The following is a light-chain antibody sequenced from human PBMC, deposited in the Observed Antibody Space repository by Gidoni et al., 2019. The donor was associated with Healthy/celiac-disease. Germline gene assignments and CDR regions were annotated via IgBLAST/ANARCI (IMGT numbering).Light chain of an antibody. CDR2: DAS. CDR3: QQPGT. CDR1: QSVSSY. J-gene: IGKJ1*01. Sequence: ATLSCRASQSVSSYLAWYQQKPGQAPRLLIYDASNRATGIPARFSGSGSGTDFTLTISSLEPEDFAVYYCQQPGTFXXXTKVEIK. V-gene: IGKV3-11*01.